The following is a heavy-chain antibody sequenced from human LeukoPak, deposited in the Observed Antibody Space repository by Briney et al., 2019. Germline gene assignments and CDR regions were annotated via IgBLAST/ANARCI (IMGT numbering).Heavy chain of an antibody. J-gene: IGHJ4*02. D-gene: IGHD6-19*01. Sequence: GGSLRLSCAASGFTFSSYAMHWVRRAPGKALEWVATISSDGGNRYYSDSVKGRFTISRDNSKNTLYLQMNSLRPEDTAVFHCARGRAVTGSTVIDYWGQGTLVTISS. V-gene: IGHV3-30-3*01. CDR3: ARGRAVTGSTVIDY. CDR2: ISSDGGNR. CDR1: GFTFSSYA.